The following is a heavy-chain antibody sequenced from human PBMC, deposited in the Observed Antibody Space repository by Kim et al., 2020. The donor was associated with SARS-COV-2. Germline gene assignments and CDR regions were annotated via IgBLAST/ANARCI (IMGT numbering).Heavy chain of an antibody. CDR2: ISAYNGNT. CDR1: GYTFTSYG. V-gene: IGHV1-18*01. D-gene: IGHD3-22*01. CDR3: ARTYYYDSSGYSFYY. Sequence: SVKVSCKASGYTFTSYGISWVRQAPGQGLEWMGWISAYNGNTNYAQKLQGRVTMTTDTSTSTAYMELRSLRSDDTAVYYCARTYYYDSSGYSFYYWGQGTLVTVSS. J-gene: IGHJ4*02.